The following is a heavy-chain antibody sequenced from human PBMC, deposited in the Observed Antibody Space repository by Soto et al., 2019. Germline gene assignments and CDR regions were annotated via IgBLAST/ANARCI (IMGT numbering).Heavy chain of an antibody. CDR3: ARLWGSDYYMDV. CDR1: GWSFSSYY. CDR2: INYSGST. V-gene: IGHV4-59*08. J-gene: IGHJ6*03. D-gene: IGHD3-10*01. Sequence: SETLSLTCAVYGWSFSSYYWSWIRQPPGKGLEWIGEINYSGSTNYNPSLKSRVTISVDTSKNQFSLKLSSVTAADTAVYYCARLWGSDYYMDVWGKGTTVTVSS.